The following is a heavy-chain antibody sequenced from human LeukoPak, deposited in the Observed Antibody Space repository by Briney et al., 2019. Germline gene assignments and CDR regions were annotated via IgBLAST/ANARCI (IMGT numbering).Heavy chain of an antibody. CDR3: ASSGSYRFDY. CDR1: EFAFSSHA. V-gene: IGHV3-23*01. CDR2: ISISGSKT. J-gene: IGHJ4*02. Sequence: PGGSLRRSCAASEFAFSSHAMTWVRQAPRKGLEWVSAISISGSKTYYADSVKGRFTISRDNSKNTLYLQMNSLRAEDTAVYYCASSGSYRFDYWGQGTLVTVSS. D-gene: IGHD1-26*01.